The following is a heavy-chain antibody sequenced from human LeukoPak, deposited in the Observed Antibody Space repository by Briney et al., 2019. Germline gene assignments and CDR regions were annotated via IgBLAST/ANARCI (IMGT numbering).Heavy chain of an antibody. D-gene: IGHD3-10*01. J-gene: IGHJ4*02. CDR2: HYSGST. V-gene: IGHV4-59*12. Sequence: HYSGSTNYNSSLKSRVTISLDTSKNQFSLKLSSVTAADTAVYYCARDGDYYGSGSYYTRWGQGTLVTVSS. CDR3: ARDGDYYGSGSYYTR.